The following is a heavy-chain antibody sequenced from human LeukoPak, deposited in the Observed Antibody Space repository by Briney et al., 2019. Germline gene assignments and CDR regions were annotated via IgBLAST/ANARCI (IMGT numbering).Heavy chain of an antibody. Sequence: ASVKVSCKASGYTFTGYYMHWVRQAPGQGLEWMGWINPNSGGTNYAQKFQGRVTMTRDTSISTAYMELSGLRSDDTAVYYCARTTYGDSSFDYWGQGTLVTVSS. CDR3: ARTTYGDSSFDY. J-gene: IGHJ4*02. V-gene: IGHV1-2*02. CDR2: INPNSGGT. D-gene: IGHD4-17*01. CDR1: GYTFTGYY.